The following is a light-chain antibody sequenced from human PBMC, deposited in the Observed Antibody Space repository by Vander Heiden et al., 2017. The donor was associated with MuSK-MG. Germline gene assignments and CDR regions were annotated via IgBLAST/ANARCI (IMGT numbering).Light chain of an antibody. CDR3: QQYHNWQT. J-gene: IGKJ1*01. CDR2: GAS. Sequence: EIVMTQSPATLSVSPGERATLACRASQSVSSNLGWYQQKPGQAPRLLIYGASTRATGIPARFSGSGSGTEFTLIISSLQSEDFAVYYCQQYHNWQTFGQGTKVEVK. V-gene: IGKV3-15*01. CDR1: QSVSSN.